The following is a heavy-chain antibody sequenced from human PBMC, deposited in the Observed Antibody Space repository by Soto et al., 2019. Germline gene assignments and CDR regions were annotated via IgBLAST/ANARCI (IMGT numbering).Heavy chain of an antibody. J-gene: IGHJ4*02. CDR2: MYHSGNT. CDR3: SRANAYRRGADY. Sequence: QVRLQESGPGLVKPSGSLSLTCAVSGSSISSSNWWSWVRQSPGKGLEWIGEMYHSGNTNYNPCLKSRLTISVDKPRNQFSLNLTSVTAADTAVYYCSRANAYRRGADYWGQGTLVTVSS. D-gene: IGHD3-16*01. CDR1: GSSISSSNW. V-gene: IGHV4-4*02.